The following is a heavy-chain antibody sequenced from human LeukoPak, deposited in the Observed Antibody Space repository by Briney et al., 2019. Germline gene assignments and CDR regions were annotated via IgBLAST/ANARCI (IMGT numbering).Heavy chain of an antibody. CDR1: SYSISNGYY. V-gene: IGHV4-38-2*02. J-gene: IGHJ5*02. D-gene: IGHD3-3*01. CDR2: IYHSGNT. Sequence: PSETLSLTCTVSSYSISNGYYWGWIRQPPGKGLEWIGSIYHSGNTYYNPSLKSRVTISVDTSKNQFSLKLSSVTTADTAMYYCARVPHGETIFGVVLYWFDPWGQGTLVTVFS. CDR3: ARVPHGETIFGVVLYWFDP.